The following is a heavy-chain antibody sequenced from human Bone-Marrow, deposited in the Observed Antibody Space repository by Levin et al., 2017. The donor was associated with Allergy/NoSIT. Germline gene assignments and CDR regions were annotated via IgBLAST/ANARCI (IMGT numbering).Heavy chain of an antibody. J-gene: IGHJ4*02. D-gene: IGHD3-9*01. CDR1: GYTFISHY. CDR3: ARVALTGYYSDY. Sequence: ASVKVSCKASGYTFISHYMHWVRQAPGQGLEYMGWINANRGNTNYEQRFQGRVTMTRDTSLNTAYMELSGLTSDDTAVYYCARVALTGYYSDYWGQGTLVTVSS. V-gene: IGHV1-2*02. CDR2: INANRGNT.